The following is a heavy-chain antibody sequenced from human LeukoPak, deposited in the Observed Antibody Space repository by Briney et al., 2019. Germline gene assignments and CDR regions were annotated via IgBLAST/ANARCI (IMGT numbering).Heavy chain of an antibody. CDR3: AVDNAGVFDY. D-gene: IGHD7-27*01. CDR2: ISSSSSYI. Sequence: GGSLRLSCAASGFTVSNNYMSWVRQAPGKGLEWVSSISSSSSYIYYADSVKGRFTISRDNAKNSLYLQMNSLRAEDTAVYYCAVDNAGVFDYWGQGTLVTVSS. V-gene: IGHV3-21*01. J-gene: IGHJ4*02. CDR1: GFTVSNNY.